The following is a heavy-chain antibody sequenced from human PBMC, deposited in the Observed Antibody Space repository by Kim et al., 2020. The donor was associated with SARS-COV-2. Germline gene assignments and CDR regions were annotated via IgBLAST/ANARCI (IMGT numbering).Heavy chain of an antibody. CDR1: GGTFSSYA. V-gene: IGHV1-69*13. CDR3: ARDGADIVGGIYGMDV. Sequence: SVKVSCKASGGTFSSYAISWVRQAPGQGLEWMGGIIPIFGTANYAQKFQGRVTITADESTSTAYMELSSLRSEDTAVYYCARDGADIVGGIYGMDVWGQGTTVTVSS. D-gene: IGHD2-15*01. CDR2: IIPIFGTA. J-gene: IGHJ6*02.